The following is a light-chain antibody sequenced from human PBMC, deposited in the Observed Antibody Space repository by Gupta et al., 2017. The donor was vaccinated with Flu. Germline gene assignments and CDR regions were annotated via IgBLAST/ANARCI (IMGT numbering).Light chain of an antibody. V-gene: IGLV2-14*01. CDR3: SSYTNSSTFYV. CDR1: SSDVGGSNY. J-gene: IGLJ1*01. CDR2: DVT. Sequence: QSALTQPASVSGSPGQSITISCTGTSSDVGGSNYVSWYQQHPDKAPQLIIYDVTVRPSGGSSRFPGPKSGNSAFPTLSWLQAEDESDYYCSSYTNSSTFYVFGTGTKVTVL.